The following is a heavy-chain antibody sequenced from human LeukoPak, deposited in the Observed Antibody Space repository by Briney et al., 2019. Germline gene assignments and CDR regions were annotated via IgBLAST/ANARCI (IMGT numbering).Heavy chain of an antibody. V-gene: IGHV3-30*18. CDR1: GFTFSSHG. CDR2: ISYDGSNK. CDR3: AKGSSRWYEYYFDY. D-gene: IGHD6-19*01. J-gene: IGHJ4*02. Sequence: GGSLRLSCAASGFTFSSHGMHWVRQAPGKGLEWVAVISYDGSNKYYADSVKGRFAISRDNSKNTLYLQMNSLRAEDTAVYYCAKGSSRWYEYYFDYWGQGTLVTVSS.